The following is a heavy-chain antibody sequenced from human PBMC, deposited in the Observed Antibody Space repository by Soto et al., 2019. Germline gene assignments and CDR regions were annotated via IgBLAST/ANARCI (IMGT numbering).Heavy chain of an antibody. D-gene: IGHD6-19*01. CDR1: GFTFSVYD. V-gene: IGHV3-13*01. J-gene: IGHJ4*02. CDR2: IGTTGDT. CDR3: ARDGGWGYDY. Sequence: GGSLRLSCAASGFTFSVYDMHWVRQATGKGLEWVSGIGTTGDTYYPGSVKGRFTISRENAKNFLYLQMNSLRAEDTAVYYCARDGGWGYDYRGQGTLVTVSS.